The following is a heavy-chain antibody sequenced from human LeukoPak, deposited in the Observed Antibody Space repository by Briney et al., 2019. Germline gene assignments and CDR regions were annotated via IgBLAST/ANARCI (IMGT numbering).Heavy chain of an antibody. CDR3: ARSGYDFWSGYYTRDNWFDP. CDR1: GGSISNYY. J-gene: IGHJ5*02. Sequence: SETLSLTCTVSGGSISNYYWSWIRQPPGKGLEWIGCIYYSGSANFNPSLKSRVTISVDTSKNQFSLKLSSVTAADTAVYYCARSGYDFWSGYYTRDNWFDPWGQGTLVTVSS. CDR2: IYYSGSA. D-gene: IGHD3-3*01. V-gene: IGHV4-59*08.